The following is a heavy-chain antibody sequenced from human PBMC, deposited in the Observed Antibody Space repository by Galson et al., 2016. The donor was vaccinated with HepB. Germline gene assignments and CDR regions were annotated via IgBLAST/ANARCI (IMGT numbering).Heavy chain of an antibody. CDR1: GYSFTRYT. V-gene: IGHV1-3*01. CDR2: INAGNGNT. Sequence: SVKVSCKASGYSFTRYTIHWVRQAPGQRLEWMGWINAGNGNTKYSRKFQGRVTISRDTSASTAYMELSSLRFEDTTVYYCARSYSGYDHFDYWGQGTLVTVSS. J-gene: IGHJ4*02. CDR3: ARSYSGYDHFDY. D-gene: IGHD5-12*01.